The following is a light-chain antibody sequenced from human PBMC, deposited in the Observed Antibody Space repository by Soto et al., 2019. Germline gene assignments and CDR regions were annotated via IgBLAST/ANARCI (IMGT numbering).Light chain of an antibody. CDR2: GVN. V-gene: IGLV2-8*01. CDR1: SSDVGAHNY. J-gene: IGLJ3*02. Sequence: QSALTQPPSASGSPGQSLTISCTGTSSDVGAHNYVSWYQQNPGKAPKLMLYGVNKRPSGVPDRFSGSKSGNTASLTVSGLQAEDEADYYCSSYAGGNNWVFGGGTKVTVL. CDR3: SSYAGGNNWV.